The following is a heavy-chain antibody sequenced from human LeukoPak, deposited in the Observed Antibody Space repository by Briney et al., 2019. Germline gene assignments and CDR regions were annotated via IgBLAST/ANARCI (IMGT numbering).Heavy chain of an antibody. V-gene: IGHV1-2*04. Sequence: ASVKVSCKASGYTFTGYYMHWVRQAPGQGLXXXGWINPNSGGTNYAQKFQGWVTMTRDTSISTAYMELSRLRSDDTAVYYCARGGDYGDCVIDYWGQGTLVTVSS. CDR3: ARGGDYGDCVIDY. CDR1: GYTFTGYY. CDR2: INPNSGGT. J-gene: IGHJ4*02. D-gene: IGHD4-17*01.